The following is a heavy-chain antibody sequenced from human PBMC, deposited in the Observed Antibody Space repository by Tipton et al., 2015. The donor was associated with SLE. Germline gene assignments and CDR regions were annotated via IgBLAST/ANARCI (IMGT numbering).Heavy chain of an antibody. J-gene: IGHJ6*03. Sequence: TLSLTCTVSGGSISSYYWGWIRQPPGKGLEWIGSIYYSGSTYYNPSLKSRVTISVDTSKNQFSLKLSSVTAADTAVYYCARLSGGDYHYYMGVWGKGTTVTVSS. CDR3: ARLSGGDYHYYMGV. CDR1: GGSISSYY. D-gene: IGHD7-27*01. CDR2: IYYSGST. V-gene: IGHV4-39*07.